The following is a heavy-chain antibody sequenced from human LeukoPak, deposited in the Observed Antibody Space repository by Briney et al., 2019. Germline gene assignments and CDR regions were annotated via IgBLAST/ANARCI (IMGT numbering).Heavy chain of an antibody. CDR3: ASELLGYYYYYMDV. CDR1: GGTFSSYA. V-gene: IGHV1-69*05. D-gene: IGHD2-15*01. CDR2: IIPIFGTA. Sequence: SVKVSCKASGGTFSSYAISWVRQAPGQGLEWMGGIIPIFGTANYAQKFQGRVTITTDESTSTAYMGLSSLRSEDTAVYYCASELLGYYYYYMDVWGKGTTVTVSS. J-gene: IGHJ6*03.